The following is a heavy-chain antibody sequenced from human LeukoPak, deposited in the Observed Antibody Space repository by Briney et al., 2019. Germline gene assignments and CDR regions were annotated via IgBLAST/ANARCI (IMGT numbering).Heavy chain of an antibody. J-gene: IGHJ4*02. CDR2: ISTSSDYI. D-gene: IGHD1-26*01. Sequence: PGGSLRLSCAASGFTFSTYNMNWVRQAPGKGLEWVSSISTSSDYIYYADSVKGRVTISRDNAKNSLSLQMNSLRAEDTAVYYCATEGVRGSYYFDYWGQGTLVTVSS. CDR1: GFTFSTYN. CDR3: ATEGVRGSYYFDY. V-gene: IGHV3-21*01.